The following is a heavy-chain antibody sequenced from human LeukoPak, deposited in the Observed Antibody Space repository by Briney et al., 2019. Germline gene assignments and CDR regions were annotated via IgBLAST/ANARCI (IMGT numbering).Heavy chain of an antibody. CDR1: GYTFTSYD. CDR3: ARGMDSYGPATGFDY. J-gene: IGHJ4*02. D-gene: IGHD5-18*01. Sequence: ASVKVSCKASGYTFTSYDINWVRQATGQGLEWMGWMNPNSGNTGYAQKFQGRVTITRNTSISTAYMELSSLRSEDTAVYYCARGMDSYGPATGFDYWGQGTLVTVSS. V-gene: IGHV1-8*03. CDR2: MNPNSGNT.